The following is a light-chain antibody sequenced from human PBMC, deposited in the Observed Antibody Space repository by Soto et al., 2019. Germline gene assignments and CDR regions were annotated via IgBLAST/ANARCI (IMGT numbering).Light chain of an antibody. Sequence: QSALTQPRSVSGSPGQSVTISCNGTSSDVGIYNYVSWYQQHPGKAPKLMIYDVSERPSGVPDRFSGSKSGNTASLTISGLQAEDEADYYCCSYAGSYTLVFGGGTKLTVL. J-gene: IGLJ2*01. V-gene: IGLV2-11*01. CDR1: SSDVGIYNY. CDR3: CSYAGSYTLV. CDR2: DVS.